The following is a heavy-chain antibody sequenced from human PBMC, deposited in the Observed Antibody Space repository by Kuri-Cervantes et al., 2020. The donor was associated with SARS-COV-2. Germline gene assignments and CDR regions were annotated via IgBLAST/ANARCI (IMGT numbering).Heavy chain of an antibody. CDR2: IIPIFGTA. Sequence: SVKVSCKASGGTFSSYAISWVRQAPGQGLEWMGGIIPIFGTANYAQKFQGRVTITRNTSISTAYMELSSLRSEDTAVYYCAGGGGVVVPAAIYLNWFDPWGQGTLVTVSS. CDR1: GGTFSSYA. CDR3: AGGGGVVVPAAIYLNWFDP. J-gene: IGHJ5*02. D-gene: IGHD2-2*02. V-gene: IGHV1-69*05.